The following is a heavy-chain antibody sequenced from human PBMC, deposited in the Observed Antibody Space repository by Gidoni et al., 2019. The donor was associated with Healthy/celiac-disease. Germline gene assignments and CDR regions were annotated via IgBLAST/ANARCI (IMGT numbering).Heavy chain of an antibody. D-gene: IGHD3-3*01. CDR2: IWYDGSNK. CDR3: AREGSGGAWSYDFWSGYPGGWFDP. CDR1: GFTFSSYG. Sequence: QVQLVESGGGVVQPGRSLRLSCAASGFTFSSYGIHWVRQAPGKGLEWVAVIWYDGSNKYYADSVKGRFTISRDNSKNTLYLQMNSLRAEDTAVYYCAREGSGGAWSYDFWSGYPGGWFDPWGPGTLVTVSS. J-gene: IGHJ5*02. V-gene: IGHV3-33*01.